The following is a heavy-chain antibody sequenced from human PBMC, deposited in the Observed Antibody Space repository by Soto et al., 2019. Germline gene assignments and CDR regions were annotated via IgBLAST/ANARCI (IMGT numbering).Heavy chain of an antibody. D-gene: IGHD3-9*01. J-gene: IGHJ4*01. Sequence: ASVKVSCKASGYRFKSYGIGWVRQAPGRGPEWVGWIKVDNGDTKYAEKLQGRVTLTTDTSTDTAYMELRNLRSDDTAFYYCARSRYYFDYWGQGTLDTVSS. CDR1: GYRFKSYG. CDR3: ARSRYYFDY. V-gene: IGHV1-18*01. CDR2: IKVDNGDT.